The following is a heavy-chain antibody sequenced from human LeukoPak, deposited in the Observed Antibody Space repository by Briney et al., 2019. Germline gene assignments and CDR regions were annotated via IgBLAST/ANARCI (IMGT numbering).Heavy chain of an antibody. CDR1: GFTFSSYW. CDR3: ARGVGISTFDP. D-gene: IGHD2-15*01. Sequence: GGSLRLSCAASGFTFSSYWMTWVRQAPGKGLEWVANIKEDGSQKYYVDSVKGRFTISRENAKNSLYLQMNSLRAEDTAVYYCARGVGISTFDPWGQGTLVTVSS. CDR2: IKEDGSQK. J-gene: IGHJ5*02. V-gene: IGHV3-7*03.